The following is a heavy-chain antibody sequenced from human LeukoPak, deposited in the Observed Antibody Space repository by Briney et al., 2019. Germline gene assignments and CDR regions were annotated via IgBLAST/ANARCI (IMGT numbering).Heavy chain of an antibody. V-gene: IGHV3-30*04. J-gene: IGHJ6*03. CDR2: ISYDGSNK. D-gene: IGHD4-17*01. CDR3: ARAPYGDYRGRCYYYYMDV. CDR1: GFTFSSYA. Sequence: GGSLRLSCAASGFTFSSYAMHWVRQAPGKGLEWVAVISYDGSNKYYADSVKGRFTISRDNSKNTLYLQMNSLRAEDTAVYYCARAPYGDYRGRCYYYYMDVWGKGTTVTISS.